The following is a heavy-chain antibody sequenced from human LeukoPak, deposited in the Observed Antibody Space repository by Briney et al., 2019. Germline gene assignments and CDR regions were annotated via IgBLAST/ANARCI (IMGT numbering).Heavy chain of an antibody. CDR3: ASYVDTAMVPPFWDY. J-gene: IGHJ4*02. V-gene: IGHV4-38-2*01. D-gene: IGHD5-18*01. CDR2: IYHSGST. CDR1: GYSISSGYY. Sequence: SETLSLTCAVSGYSISSGYYWGWIRQPPGKGLEWIGSIYHSGSTYYNPSLKSRVTISVDTSKNQFSLKLSSVTAADTAVYYCASYVDTAMVPPFWDYWGQGTLVTVSS.